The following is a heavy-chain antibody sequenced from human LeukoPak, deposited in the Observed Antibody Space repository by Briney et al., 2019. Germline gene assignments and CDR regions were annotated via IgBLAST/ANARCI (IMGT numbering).Heavy chain of an antibody. CDR3: ARDLKGYSGYGY. CDR2: ISYDGSNK. J-gene: IGHJ4*02. CDR1: GFTFSSYA. V-gene: IGHV3-30-3*01. Sequence: GGSLRLSCAASGFTFSSYAMHWVRQAPGKGLEWVAVISYDGSNKYYADSVKGRFTISRDNSKNTLYLQMNSLRAEDTAVYYCARDLKGYSGYGYWGQGTLVTVSS. D-gene: IGHD5-12*01.